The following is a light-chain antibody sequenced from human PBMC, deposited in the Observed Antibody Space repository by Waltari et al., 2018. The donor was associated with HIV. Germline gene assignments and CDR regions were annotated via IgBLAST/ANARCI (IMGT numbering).Light chain of an antibody. J-gene: IGLJ3*02. CDR3: QVWDNNVV. CDR2: KDS. V-gene: IGLV3-9*01. CDR1: NIGTKD. Sequence: YELTQPLSVSVALGLTAKLTCGGNNIGTKDVHWYQKRPGQAPVLVMFKDSNRPSGIPERFSGSKSRNTAALTISGVQVEDEADYFCQVWDNNVVFGGGTKLTVL.